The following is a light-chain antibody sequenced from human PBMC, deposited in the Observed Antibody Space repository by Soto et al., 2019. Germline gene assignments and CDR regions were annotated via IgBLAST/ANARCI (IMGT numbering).Light chain of an antibody. CDR2: AAS. CDR3: QQSYSTPRT. CDR1: QSISSY. J-gene: IGKJ1*01. Sequence: DIQMTQSPSSLSASVGDRVTITCRASQSISSYLNWYQQKPGKAPKLLIYAASSLQSGVPSRFSVSGSGTDFTLTISSLQPGDFATYYCQQSYSTPRTFGQGTKVEIK. V-gene: IGKV1-39*01.